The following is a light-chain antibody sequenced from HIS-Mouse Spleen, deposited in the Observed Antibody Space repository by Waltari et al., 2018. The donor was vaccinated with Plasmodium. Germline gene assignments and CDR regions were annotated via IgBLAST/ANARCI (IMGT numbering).Light chain of an antibody. CDR3: CSYAGSSTWV. CDR1: SSDVGRYHL. V-gene: IGLV2-23*01. CDR2: EGS. Sequence: QSALTQPASVSGSPGQSITISCTGPSSDVGRYHLVSWYQQHPGKPPKLMIYEGSKRPSGVSNRFSGSKSGNTASLTISGLQAEDEADYYCCSYAGSSTWVFGGGTKLTVL. J-gene: IGLJ3*02.